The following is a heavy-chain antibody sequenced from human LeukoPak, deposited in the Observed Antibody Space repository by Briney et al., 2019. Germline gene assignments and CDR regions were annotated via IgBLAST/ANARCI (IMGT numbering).Heavy chain of an antibody. D-gene: IGHD3-22*01. CDR2: IYYSGIT. V-gene: IGHV4-31*03. CDR3: ARVRTNYYAGSRYYLHAFEI. J-gene: IGHJ3*02. Sequence: SETLSLTCTVSGGSISSGGYYWSWIRQRPGKCLEWIGYIYYSGITSYTPSLKSRVTISLDTSKNQFSLKLSSVTAADTAVYYCARVRTNYYAGSRYYLHAFEIWGQGTMVTVSS. CDR1: GGSISSGGYY.